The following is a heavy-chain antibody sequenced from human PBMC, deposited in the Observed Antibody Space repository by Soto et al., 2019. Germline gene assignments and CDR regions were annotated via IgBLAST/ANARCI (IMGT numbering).Heavy chain of an antibody. CDR1: GGSISGYY. Sequence: SETLSLTCTVSGGSISGYYWHWIRLPPGKGLEWIGYIYFSGSTNYNPSLKSRVTISVDTSKNQFSLKLSSVTTADTAVYYCAKAGGGPLTFDYWGQGALVTVSS. CDR2: IYFSGST. V-gene: IGHV4-59*01. J-gene: IGHJ4*02. CDR3: AKAGGGPLTFDY. D-gene: IGHD2-15*01.